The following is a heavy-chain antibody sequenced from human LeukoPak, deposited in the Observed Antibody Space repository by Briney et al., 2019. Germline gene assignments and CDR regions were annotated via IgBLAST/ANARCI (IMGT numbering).Heavy chain of an antibody. CDR3: ARDHKYAFDN. CDR1: GFIFSDYS. D-gene: IGHD2-2*01. V-gene: IGHV3-48*01. CDR2: IGIDSGNT. J-gene: IGHJ4*02. Sequence: PGGSLRLSCAASGFIFSDYSMNWVRQAPGKGLEWISYIGIDSGNTKYADSVKGRFTISGDKAKNSLYLQMNSLRVEGTAVYYCARDHKYAFDNWGQGTLVTVSS.